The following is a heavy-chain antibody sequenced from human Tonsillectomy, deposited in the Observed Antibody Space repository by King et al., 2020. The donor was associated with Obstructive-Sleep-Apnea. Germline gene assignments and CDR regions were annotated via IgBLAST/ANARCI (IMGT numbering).Heavy chain of an antibody. CDR2: ISYSGGA. Sequence: QLQESGPGLVTPSQTLSLTCTVSGGSISSGDYCWSWIRQPPGKGLEWIGDISYSGGAYYNSSLKSRVTISVDTSKNQFSLKLTTVTAADTAVYYCARVSDQLLSWVDYWGPGTLVTVSS. V-gene: IGHV4-30-4*01. D-gene: IGHD2-2*01. CDR1: GGSISSGDYC. CDR3: ARVSDQLLSWVDY. J-gene: IGHJ4*02.